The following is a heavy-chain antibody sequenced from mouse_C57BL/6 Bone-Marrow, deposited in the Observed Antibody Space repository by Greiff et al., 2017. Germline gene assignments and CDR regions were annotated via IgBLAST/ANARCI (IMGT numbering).Heavy chain of an antibody. J-gene: IGHJ4*01. V-gene: IGHV5-9*01. CDR1: GFTFSSYT. D-gene: IGHD1-1*01. CDR2: ISGGGGNT. Sequence: EVHLVESGGGLVKPGGSLKLSCAASGFTFSSYTMSWVRQTPEKRLEWVATISGGGGNTYYPDSVKGRFTISRDNAKNTLYLQMSSLRSEDTALXYCARHPYGSSPYYYAMDYWGQGTSVTVSS. CDR3: ARHPYGSSPYYYAMDY.